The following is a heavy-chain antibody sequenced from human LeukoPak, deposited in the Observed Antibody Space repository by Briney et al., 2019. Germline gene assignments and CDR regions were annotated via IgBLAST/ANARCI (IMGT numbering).Heavy chain of an antibody. D-gene: IGHD4-17*01. V-gene: IGHV3-23*01. CDR1: GFTFSSYA. Sequence: GGSLRLSCAASGFTFSSYAMSWVRQAPGKGLEWVSAISGSGGSTYYADSVKGRFTISRDNSKNTLYLQMNSLRAEDTAVYYCAKGDDYGDYVGHYGMDAWGQGTTVTVSS. CDR3: AKGDDYGDYVGHYGMDA. J-gene: IGHJ6*02. CDR2: ISGSGGST.